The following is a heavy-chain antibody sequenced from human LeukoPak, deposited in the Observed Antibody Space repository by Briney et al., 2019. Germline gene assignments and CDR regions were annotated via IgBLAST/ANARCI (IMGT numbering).Heavy chain of an antibody. D-gene: IGHD3-22*01. CDR1: GFTFSSHA. CDR3: ARDFSSYYANSAYYGDTWFDY. CDR2: ISYDGSNK. J-gene: IGHJ4*02. Sequence: GRSLRLSCAASGFTFSSHAMHWVRQAPGKGLEWVAVISYDGSNKYYADSVKGRFTISGDNSKNTLYLQMNSLRAEDTAVYYCARDFSSYYANSAYYGDTWFDYWGQGTLVTVSS. V-gene: IGHV3-30*04.